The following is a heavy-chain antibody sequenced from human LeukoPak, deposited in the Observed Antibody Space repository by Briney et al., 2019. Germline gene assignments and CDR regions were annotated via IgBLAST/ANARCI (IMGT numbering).Heavy chain of an antibody. V-gene: IGHV1-24*01. J-gene: IGHJ4*02. Sequence: ASVKVSCKVSGYTLTELSMHWVRQAPGKGLEGMGGFDPEDGETIYAQKFQGRVTMTEDTSTDTAYMELSSLRSEDTAVYYCATEGYCSSTSCYAFDYWGQGTLVTVSS. D-gene: IGHD2-2*01. CDR1: GYTLTELS. CDR2: FDPEDGET. CDR3: ATEGYCSSTSCYAFDY.